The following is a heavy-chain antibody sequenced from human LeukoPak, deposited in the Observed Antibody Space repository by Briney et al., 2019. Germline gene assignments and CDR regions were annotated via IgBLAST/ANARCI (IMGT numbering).Heavy chain of an antibody. J-gene: IGHJ4*02. CDR1: GGSFSGYY. CDR3: AREIGSGSYYNVPYYFDY. D-gene: IGHD3-10*01. V-gene: IGHV4-34*01. CDR2: INHSGST. Sequence: SETLSLTCAVYGGSFSGYYWSWIRQPPGKGLEWIGEINHSGSTNYNPSLKSGVTISVDTSRNQFSLKLSSVTAADTAVYYCAREIGSGSYYNVPYYFDYWGQGTLVTVSS.